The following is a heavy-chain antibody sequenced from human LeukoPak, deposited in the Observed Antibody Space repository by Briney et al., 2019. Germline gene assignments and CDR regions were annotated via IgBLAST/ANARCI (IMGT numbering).Heavy chain of an antibody. CDR1: GFTFSNYA. V-gene: IGHV3-23*01. J-gene: IGHJ4*02. Sequence: GALRLSCAASGFTFSNYAMSWVRQAPGKGLEWVSGISGRGGSTHYADSVKGRFTISRDNSKNTLYLQMNSLRAEDTAVYYCAKGPYCYDGRGDDFDYWGQGTLVTVSS. D-gene: IGHD3-22*01. CDR3: AKGPYCYDGRGDDFDY. CDR2: ISGRGGST.